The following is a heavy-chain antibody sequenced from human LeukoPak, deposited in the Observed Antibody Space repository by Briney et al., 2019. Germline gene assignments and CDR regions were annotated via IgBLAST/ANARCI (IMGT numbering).Heavy chain of an antibody. CDR2: IHHTGKN. J-gene: IGHJ4*02. V-gene: IGHV4-59*01. CDR3: AKWHERLLAFDS. Sequence: PSETLSLTCTVSGDSITSYYWNWVRQSPEKGPEWIGYIHHTGKNYYNPSLKSRITMSVDTSKSQFFLKLSSVTAADTAVYYCAKWHERLLAFDSWGQGTLVTVSS. CDR1: GDSITSYY. D-gene: IGHD1-1*01.